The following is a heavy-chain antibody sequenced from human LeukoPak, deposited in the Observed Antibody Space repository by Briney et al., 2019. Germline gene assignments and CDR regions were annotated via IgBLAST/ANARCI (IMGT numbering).Heavy chain of an antibody. V-gene: IGHV4-4*07. CDR3: ARDARGWSGFDY. D-gene: IGHD3-3*01. J-gene: IGHJ4*02. CDR1: GGSISNYY. Sequence: SETLSLTCSVSGGSISNYYWSWIRQPAGKGREWIGRIYTTGNTDYNPSLKSRVTMSVDTSKNQFSLNLSSVTAADTAVYYCARDARGWSGFDYWGQGTLVTVSS. CDR2: IYTTGNT.